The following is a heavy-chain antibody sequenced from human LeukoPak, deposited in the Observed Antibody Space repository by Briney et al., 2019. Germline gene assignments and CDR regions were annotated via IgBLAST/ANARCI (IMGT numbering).Heavy chain of an antibody. CDR3: ARAPAGPYGYFEY. CDR1: GDSFSSNKAI. CDR2: KYYRSKCYN. D-gene: IGHD2-2*01. J-gene: IGHJ4*02. V-gene: IGHV6-1*01. Sequence: SQTLSLTCAISGDSFSSNKAIWHWLRQSPSRGIEWLGSKYYRSKCYNYDALSIKSLITISPDTSKNHFSLQLNSVTPEDTAVYYCARAPAGPYGYFEYWGQGTLVTVSS.